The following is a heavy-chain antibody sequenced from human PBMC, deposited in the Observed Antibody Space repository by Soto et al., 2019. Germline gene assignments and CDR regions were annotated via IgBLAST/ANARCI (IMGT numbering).Heavy chain of an antibody. CDR2: IYSGGST. V-gene: IGHV3-53*01. CDR1: GFTVSSNY. D-gene: IGHD2-15*01. CDR3: ASTSRQDIVVVVYYYYGMDV. J-gene: IGHJ6*02. Sequence: EVQLVESGGGLIQPGGSLRLSCAASGFTVSSNYMSWVRQAPGKGLEWVSVIYSGGSTYYADSVKGRFTISRDNSKNTLYLQMNSLRAEDTAVYYCASTSRQDIVVVVYYYYGMDVWGQGTTVTVSS.